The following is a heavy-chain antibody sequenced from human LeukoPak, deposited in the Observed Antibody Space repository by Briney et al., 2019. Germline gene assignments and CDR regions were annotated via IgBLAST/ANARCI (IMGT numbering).Heavy chain of an antibody. J-gene: IGHJ4*02. CDR3: ARDAVSRVIGGGIDY. D-gene: IGHD3-16*01. CDR1: GYTFTSYG. CDR2: ISAYSGNT. Sequence: ASVKVSCKASGYTFTSYGISWVRQAPGQGLEWMAWISAYSGNTEYAENIQGRVTMTTDTSTSTAYMELRSLRSADTAVYYCARDAVSRVIGGGIDYWGQGTLVTVSS. V-gene: IGHV1-18*01.